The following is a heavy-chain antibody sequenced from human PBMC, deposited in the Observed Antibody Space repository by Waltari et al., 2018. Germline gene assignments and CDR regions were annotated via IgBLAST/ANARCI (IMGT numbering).Heavy chain of an antibody. V-gene: IGHV1-8*03. CDR1: GYTFTSYD. CDR3: ARGYCSSTSCYDYYGMDV. D-gene: IGHD2-2*01. J-gene: IGHJ6*02. CDR2: MNPNSGNT. Sequence: QVQLVQSGAEVKKPGASVKVSCKASGYTFTSYDINWVRQANGQGLEWRGWMNPNSGNTGYAQKFQGRVTITRNTSISTAYMELSSLRSEDTAVYYCARGYCSSTSCYDYYGMDVWGQGTTVTVSS.